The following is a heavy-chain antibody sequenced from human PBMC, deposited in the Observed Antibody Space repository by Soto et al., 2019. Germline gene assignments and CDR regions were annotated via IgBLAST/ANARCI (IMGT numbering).Heavy chain of an antibody. CDR2: MNTNTNTT. V-gene: IGHV1-8*01. J-gene: IGHJ5*02. CDR3: AREVVETSSLWLDT. Sequence: XSGKVSCKGSVYTFTNNDINWVRQAPGQGLEWIGWMNTNTNTTDSAEVFEGRVSLTWGTSISTAYMQLNSLKIDDTAVYYCAREVVETSSLWLDTWGQGTLVTVSS. D-gene: IGHD6-6*01. CDR1: VYTFTNND.